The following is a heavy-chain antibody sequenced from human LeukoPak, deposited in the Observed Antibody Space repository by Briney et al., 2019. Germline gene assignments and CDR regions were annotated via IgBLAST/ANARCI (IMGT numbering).Heavy chain of an antibody. Sequence: SETLSLTCTVSGGSISSYYWSWIRQPPGKGLEWIGYIYYNGSTNYNPSLKSRVTISVDTSKNQFSLKLSSVTAADTAVYYCARGEQQLVPDYWGQGTLVTVSS. D-gene: IGHD6-13*01. CDR1: GGSISSYY. J-gene: IGHJ4*02. CDR3: ARGEQQLVPDY. V-gene: IGHV4-59*08. CDR2: IYYNGST.